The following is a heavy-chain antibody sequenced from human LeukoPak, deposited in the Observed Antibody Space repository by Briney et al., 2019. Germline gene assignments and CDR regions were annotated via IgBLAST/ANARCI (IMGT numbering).Heavy chain of an antibody. CDR3: ARDLSSGGWTLEFDY. Sequence: ASVKVSCKTSGYTFGTYGITWVRQAPGQGFQWMGWISAHSGNTNYAENFQGRISLTTDTSATTAYMELRSLTSDDTAVYYCARDLSSGGWTLEFDYWGQGSLVTVAS. CDR2: ISAHSGNT. J-gene: IGHJ4*02. CDR1: GYTFGTYG. V-gene: IGHV1-18*01. D-gene: IGHD1-1*01.